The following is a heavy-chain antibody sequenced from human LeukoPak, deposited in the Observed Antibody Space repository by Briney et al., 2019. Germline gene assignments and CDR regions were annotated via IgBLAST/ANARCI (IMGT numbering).Heavy chain of an antibody. CDR3: AKDRDYSSSGASLDY. CDR2: ISWHSGSI. J-gene: IGHJ4*02. CDR1: GFIFDDYA. V-gene: IGHV3-9*01. Sequence: SLRLSCAASGFIFDDYAVHWVRQAPGKGLGWVSGISWHSGSIGYADSVTGRFTLARDKAKTSLYLQMNSLRAEDTALYYCAKDRDYSSSGASLDYWGQGTLVTVSS. D-gene: IGHD6-6*01.